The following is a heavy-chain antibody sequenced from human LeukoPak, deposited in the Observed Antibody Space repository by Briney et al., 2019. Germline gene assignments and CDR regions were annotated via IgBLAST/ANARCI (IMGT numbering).Heavy chain of an antibody. CDR1: GGSILTTNW. J-gene: IGHJ4*02. CDR3: ARESGAFSPFGF. Sequence: SGTLSLTCAVSGGSILTTNWWSWVRQPPGKGLEWIGEVHLSGTSNYNPSLKSRVSMSIDKSKNQLSLRLTSVTAADTAMYYCARESGAFSPFGFWGQGTLVTVSS. V-gene: IGHV4-4*02. D-gene: IGHD1-26*01. CDR2: VHLSGTS.